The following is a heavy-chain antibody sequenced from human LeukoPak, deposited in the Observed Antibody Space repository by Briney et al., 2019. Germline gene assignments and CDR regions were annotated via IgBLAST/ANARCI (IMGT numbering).Heavy chain of an antibody. CDR3: ARATYYYDSSGYYGY. Sequence: SVKVSCKASGGTFSSYAISWVRQAPGQGLEWMGGVIPIFGTANYAQKFQGRVTITADKSTSTAYMELSSLRSEDTAVYYCARATYYYDSSGYYGYWGQGTLVTVSS. CDR1: GGTFSSYA. J-gene: IGHJ4*02. CDR2: VIPIFGTA. V-gene: IGHV1-69*06. D-gene: IGHD3-22*01.